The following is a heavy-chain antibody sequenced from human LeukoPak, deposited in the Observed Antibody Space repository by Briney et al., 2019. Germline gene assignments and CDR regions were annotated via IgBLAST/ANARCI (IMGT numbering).Heavy chain of an antibody. D-gene: IGHD2-2*01. Sequence: GGSLRLSCAASGFTFSSYAMHWVRQAPGKGLEWVAVISYDGSNKYYADSVKGRFTISRDNSKNTLYLQMNSLRAEDTAVYYCARAPTVLVGYCSSSSCQADYWGQGTLVTVSS. CDR1: GFTFSSYA. J-gene: IGHJ4*02. CDR2: ISYDGSNK. V-gene: IGHV3-30-3*01. CDR3: ARAPTVLVGYCSSSSCQADY.